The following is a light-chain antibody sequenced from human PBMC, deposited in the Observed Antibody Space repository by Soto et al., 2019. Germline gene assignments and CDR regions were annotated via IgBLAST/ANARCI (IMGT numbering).Light chain of an antibody. CDR1: QSVLYTSNNKNY. CDR3: QQYYSSPLT. J-gene: IGKJ4*01. Sequence: DIVLTQSPESLAVSLGERATIKCKSSQSVLYTSNNKNYLAWYQQIPGQPPKLLIYGASTRESGVPDRFSGGGSGTDFTLTISSLQAEDVAVYYCQQYYSSPLTFGGGTKVDIK. CDR2: GAS. V-gene: IGKV4-1*01.